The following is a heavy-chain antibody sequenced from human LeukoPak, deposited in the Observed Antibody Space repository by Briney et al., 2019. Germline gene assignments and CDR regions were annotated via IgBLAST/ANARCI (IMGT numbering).Heavy chain of an antibody. CDR1: GSTFSSYA. V-gene: IGHV3-23*01. CDR3: AKRADTGTSSNGWYDY. J-gene: IGHJ4*02. CDR2: ISGSGLST. D-gene: IGHD6-19*01. Sequence: GGSLRLSCAASGSTFSSYAMSWVRQAPGKGLEWVSAISGSGLSTYYAESVRGRFTTSRDNSKNTLYLQMNSLRAEDTAVYYCAKRADTGTSSNGWYDYWGQGTQVTVSS.